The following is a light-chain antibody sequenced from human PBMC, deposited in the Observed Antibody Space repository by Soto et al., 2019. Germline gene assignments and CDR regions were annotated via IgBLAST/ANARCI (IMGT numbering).Light chain of an antibody. V-gene: IGKV1-39*01. CDR3: QQYYSYPIT. CDR1: QSISSY. Sequence: IQMTQSPSSLSASVGDRVTITCRASQSISSYLNWYQQKPGKAPKLLIYAASSLQSGVPSRFSGSGSRTDFTLTISCLQSEDFATYYCQQYYSYPITFGQGTRLEIK. CDR2: AAS. J-gene: IGKJ5*01.